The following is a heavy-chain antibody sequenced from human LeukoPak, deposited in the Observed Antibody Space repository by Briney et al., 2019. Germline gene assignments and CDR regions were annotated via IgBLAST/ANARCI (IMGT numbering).Heavy chain of an antibody. CDR2: INHSGST. V-gene: IGHV4-34*01. D-gene: IGHD6-19*01. J-gene: IGHJ4*02. Sequence: PSETLSLTCAVYGGSFSGYYWSWLRQPPGKGLEWIGEINHSGSTNYNPSLKSRVTISVDTSKNQFSLKLSSVTAADTAVYYCARAAYSSGWYPFNYWGQGTLVTVSS. CDR3: ARAAYSSGWYPFNY. CDR1: GGSFSGYY.